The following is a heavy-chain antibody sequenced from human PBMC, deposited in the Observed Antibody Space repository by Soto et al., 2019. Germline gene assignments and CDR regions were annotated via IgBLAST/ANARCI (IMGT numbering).Heavy chain of an antibody. J-gene: IGHJ6*02. Sequence: PVGSLRLSCAASGFIFSGYGMHWVRQAPGKGPEWVGIIWYDGSIKYYADSVKGRFTISRDNSRNTLFLQINSLRAEDTAVYYCARVDCSGNNCRPYSYYQMDVWGQGTTVTVSS. CDR2: IWYDGSIK. D-gene: IGHD2-15*01. CDR1: GFIFSGYG. V-gene: IGHV3-33*01. CDR3: ARVDCSGNNCRPYSYYQMDV.